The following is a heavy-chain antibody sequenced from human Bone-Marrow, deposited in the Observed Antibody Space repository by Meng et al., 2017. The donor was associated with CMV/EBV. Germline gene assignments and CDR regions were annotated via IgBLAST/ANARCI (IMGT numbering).Heavy chain of an antibody. D-gene: IGHD2-2*01. Sequence: GESLKISCAASGFTFSSYGMHWVRQAPGKGLEWVAVIWYDGSNKYYADSVKGRFTISRDNSKNTLYLQMNSLRAEDTAVYYCARDGCSSTSCYVVYWGQGTLVTVSS. CDR3: ARDGCSSTSCYVVY. CDR1: GFTFSSYG. J-gene: IGHJ4*02. V-gene: IGHV3-33*01. CDR2: IWYDGSNK.